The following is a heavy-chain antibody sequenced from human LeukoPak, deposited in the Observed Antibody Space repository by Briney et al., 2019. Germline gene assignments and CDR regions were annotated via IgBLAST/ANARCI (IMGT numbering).Heavy chain of an antibody. CDR2: INPNSGGT. D-gene: IGHD5-18*01. J-gene: IGHJ4*02. CDR1: GYTFTSYY. CDR3: ARGGIQLWFLFDY. Sequence: GASVKVSCKASGYTFTSYYTHWVRQAPGQGLEWMGWINPNSGGTNYAQKFQGRVTMTRDTSISTAYMELSRLRSDDTAVYYCARGGIQLWFLFDYWGQGTLVTVSS. V-gene: IGHV1-2*02.